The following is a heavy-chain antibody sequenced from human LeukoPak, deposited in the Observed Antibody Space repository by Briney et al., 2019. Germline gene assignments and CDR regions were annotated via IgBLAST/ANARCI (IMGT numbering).Heavy chain of an antibody. J-gene: IGHJ4*02. CDR3: ARPYYDILTGYAHFDY. Sequence: GASVKVSCKASGYTFTGYYMHWVRQAPGQGLEWMGWINPNSGGTNYAQKFQGRVTMTRDTSISTAYMELSRLRSDDTAVYYCARPYYDILTGYAHFDYWGQGTLVTVSS. V-gene: IGHV1-2*02. CDR1: GYTFTGYY. D-gene: IGHD3-9*01. CDR2: INPNSGGT.